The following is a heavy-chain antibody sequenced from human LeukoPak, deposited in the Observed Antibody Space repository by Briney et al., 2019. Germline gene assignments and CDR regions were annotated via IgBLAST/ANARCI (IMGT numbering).Heavy chain of an antibody. Sequence: GGSLRLSCAASGFTFSSLAMGWVRQAPGKGLEWVSVISDSGGTTYYADSVKGRFTISRDNSRKTLYLQMNSLRVEDTAIYFCAKDARRSSGWYFFDHWGQGTLVTVSS. J-gene: IGHJ4*02. CDR1: GFTFSSLA. D-gene: IGHD6-19*01. V-gene: IGHV3-23*01. CDR2: ISDSGGTT. CDR3: AKDARRSSGWYFFDH.